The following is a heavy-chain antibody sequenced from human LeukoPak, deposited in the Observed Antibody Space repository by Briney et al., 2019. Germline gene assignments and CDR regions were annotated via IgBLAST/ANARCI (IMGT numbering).Heavy chain of an antibody. D-gene: IGHD3-3*01. CDR2: ISDSGYRT. J-gene: IGHJ4*02. CDR1: GFTFSSYS. V-gene: IGHV3-23*01. CDR3: VKGIGSRDYFSRGD. Sequence: PGGSLRLSCAASGFTFSSYSMSWVRLAPGRGLEWVSAISDSGYRTYYADSGKGRFTISRDSSKSTLYLQMSSLRAEDTAVYYCVKGIGSRDYFSRGDWGQGTRVTVSS.